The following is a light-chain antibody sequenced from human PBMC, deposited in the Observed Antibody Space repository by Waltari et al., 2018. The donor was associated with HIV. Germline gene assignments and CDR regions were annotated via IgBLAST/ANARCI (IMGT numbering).Light chain of an antibody. J-gene: IGLJ1*01. CDR2: NNN. V-gene: IGLV1-44*01. CDR1: GSNIGCNS. Sequence: QSVLIQPPSASWPPGQRVSISCSGRGSNIGCNSVNWFQQLAGTAPKLLIYNNNQRPSGVPDRFSGSKAGTSASLAISGLQSEDEAEFYCASWDDSLKGYVFGAGTTVTVL. CDR3: ASWDDSLKGYV.